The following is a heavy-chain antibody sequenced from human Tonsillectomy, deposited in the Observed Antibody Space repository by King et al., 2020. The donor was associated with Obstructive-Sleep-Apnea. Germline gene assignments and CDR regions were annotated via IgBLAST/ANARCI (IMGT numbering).Heavy chain of an antibody. CDR1: GTSVTSGSSY. CDR3: AREAGSSVWYFDL. Sequence: QLQESGPGLVKPSETLSLTCTVSGTSVTSGSSYWSWIRQPPGKGLEWIGYIYYTGSTNFNPSLKSRVTISVDTPKNQFSLKLSALTPADTAVYYCAREAGSSVWYFDLWGRGTHVTVSS. CDR2: IYYTGST. V-gene: IGHV4-61*01. D-gene: IGHD6-19*01. J-gene: IGHJ2*01.